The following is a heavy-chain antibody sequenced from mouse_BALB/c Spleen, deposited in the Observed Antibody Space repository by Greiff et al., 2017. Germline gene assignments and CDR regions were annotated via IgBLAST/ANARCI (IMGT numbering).Heavy chain of an antibody. Sequence: VQLQQSGPELVKPGASVKISCKASGFTFTDYNMHWVKQSHGKSLEWIGYIYPYNGGTGYNQKFKGKATLTVDKSSSTAYLQLKSLTSEDSAVYYCDACYGGSPAYWGQGTLVTVSA. CDR3: DACYGGSPAY. CDR1: GFTFTDYN. CDR2: IYPYNGGT. J-gene: IGHJ3*01. D-gene: IGHD1-1*02. V-gene: IGHV1S29*02.